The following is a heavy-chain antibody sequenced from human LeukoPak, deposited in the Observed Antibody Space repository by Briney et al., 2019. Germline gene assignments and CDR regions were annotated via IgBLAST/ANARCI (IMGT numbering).Heavy chain of an antibody. D-gene: IGHD3-3*01. CDR1: GFTFSTYE. Sequence: GGSLRLSCAASGFTFSTYEMNWVRQAPGKGLEWVSYISSSGATTYYADSVKGRFTISRDNAKNSLYLQMNSLRAEDSAVYYCARYDFWSGYKIDYWGQGTLVTVSS. V-gene: IGHV3-48*03. CDR2: ISSSGATT. J-gene: IGHJ4*02. CDR3: ARYDFWSGYKIDY.